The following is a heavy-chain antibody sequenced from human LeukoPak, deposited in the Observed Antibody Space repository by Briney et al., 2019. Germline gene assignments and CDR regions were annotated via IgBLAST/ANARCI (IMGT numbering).Heavy chain of an antibody. J-gene: IGHJ4*02. Sequence: GGSLRLSCAASGFTLTIYGVHWVRQAPGQGLEWVAFIASDGNNKQYADSVKGRFTISRDNSKNTLHLEVISLTAEDTAVYYCAKDDAWIRFGEWSQGTLVTVSS. CDR1: GFTLTIYG. CDR3: AKDDAWIRFGE. V-gene: IGHV3-30*02. CDR2: IASDGNNK. D-gene: IGHD3-10*01.